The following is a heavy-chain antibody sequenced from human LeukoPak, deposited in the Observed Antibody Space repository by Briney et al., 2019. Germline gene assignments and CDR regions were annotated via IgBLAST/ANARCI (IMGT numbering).Heavy chain of an antibody. D-gene: IGHD6-6*01. CDR3: ARDYPRIAARPAYSGYMDV. CDR1: GGTFTSYA. J-gene: IGHJ6*03. Sequence: SVKVSCKASGGTFTSYAISWVRQAPGQGREWRGGIIPIFGTANYAQKFQGRVTITTDEDTSTAYMELSSLRSEDTAVYYCARDYPRIAARPAYSGYMDVWGKGTTVTVSS. CDR2: IIPIFGTA. V-gene: IGHV1-69*05.